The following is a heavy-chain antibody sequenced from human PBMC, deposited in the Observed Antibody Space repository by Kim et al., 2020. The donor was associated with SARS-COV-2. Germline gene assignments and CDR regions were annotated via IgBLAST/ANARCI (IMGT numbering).Heavy chain of an antibody. J-gene: IGHJ6*03. CDR2: IYTSGST. CDR3: ARLLSIVVVPAAIKGYYYYYYMDV. D-gene: IGHD2-2*02. Sequence: SETLSLTCTVSGGSISSYYWSWIRQPAGKGLEWIGRIYTSGSTNYNPSLKSRVTMSVDTSKNQFSLKLSSVTAADTAVYYCARLLSIVVVPAAIKGYYYYYYMDVWGKGTTVTVSS. V-gene: IGHV4-4*07. CDR1: GGSISSYY.